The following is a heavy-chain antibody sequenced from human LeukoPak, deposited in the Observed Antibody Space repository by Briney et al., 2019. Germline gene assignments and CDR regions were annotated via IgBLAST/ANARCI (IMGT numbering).Heavy chain of an antibody. V-gene: IGHV4-34*01. CDR1: GGSISSYY. CDR2: INHSGST. D-gene: IGHD6-13*01. Sequence: PSETLSLTCTVSGGSISSYYWSWIRQPPGKGLEWIGEINHSGSTNYNPSLKSRVTISVDTSKNQFSLKLSSVTAADTAVYYCARVALAAAGPYYYYYYMDVWGKGTTVTVSS. CDR3: ARVALAAAGPYYYYYYMDV. J-gene: IGHJ6*03.